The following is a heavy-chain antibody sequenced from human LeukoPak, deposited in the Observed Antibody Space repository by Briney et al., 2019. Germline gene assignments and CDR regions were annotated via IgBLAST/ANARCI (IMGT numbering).Heavy chain of an antibody. Sequence: GASVKVSCKISGYTLTEVSMHWVRQAPGQGLEWMGWINPNSGGTNYAQKFQGRVTMTRDTSISTAYMELSRLRSDDTAVYYCARVVTPFDAFDIWGQGTMVTVSS. V-gene: IGHV1-2*02. D-gene: IGHD4-23*01. CDR2: INPNSGGT. CDR3: ARVVTPFDAFDI. J-gene: IGHJ3*02. CDR1: GYTLTEVS.